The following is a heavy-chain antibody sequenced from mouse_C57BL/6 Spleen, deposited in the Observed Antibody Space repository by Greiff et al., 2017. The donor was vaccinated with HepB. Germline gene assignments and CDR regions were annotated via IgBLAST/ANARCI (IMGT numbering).Heavy chain of an antibody. V-gene: IGHV5-4*01. J-gene: IGHJ4*01. D-gene: IGHD1-1*01. CDR2: ISDGGSYT. Sequence: EVKLMESGGGLVKPGGSLKLSCAASGFTFSSYAMSWVRQTPEKRLEWVATISDGGSYTYYPDNVKGRFTISRDNAKNNLYLQMSHLKSEDTAMCDCARDYYGSSYAMDYWGQGTSVTVSS. CDR3: ARDYYGSSYAMDY. CDR1: GFTFSSYA.